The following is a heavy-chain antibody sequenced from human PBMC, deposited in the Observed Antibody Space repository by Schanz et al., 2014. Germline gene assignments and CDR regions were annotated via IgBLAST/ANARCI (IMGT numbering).Heavy chain of an antibody. CDR3: ARHNGFSFANAFDI. V-gene: IGHV4-39*01. Sequence: QLQLQESGPGLVKPSETLSLTCTVSGGSMSSSSYYWGWIRQPPGKGLEWIGSMYYSGSTSYYYPSPKRRLTISVDPSKNQFPLKLFSLTAADTAVYYCARHNGFSFANAFDIWGQGTMVTVSS. D-gene: IGHD5-18*01. CDR2: MYYSGSTS. CDR1: GGSMSSSSYY. J-gene: IGHJ3*02.